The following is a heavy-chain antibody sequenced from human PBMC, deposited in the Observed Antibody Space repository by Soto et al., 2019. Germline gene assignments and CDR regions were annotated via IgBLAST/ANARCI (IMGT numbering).Heavy chain of an antibody. D-gene: IGHD6-19*01. CDR2: IYYSGST. Sequence: SETLSLTCTVSGGSISSYYWSWIRQPPGKGLEWIGYIYYSGSTNYNPSLKSRVTISVDTSKNQFSLKLSSVTAADTAVYYCARLSSGWYACDYWGQGTLVTVSS. CDR3: ARLSSGWYACDY. J-gene: IGHJ4*02. CDR1: GGSISSYY. V-gene: IGHV4-59*08.